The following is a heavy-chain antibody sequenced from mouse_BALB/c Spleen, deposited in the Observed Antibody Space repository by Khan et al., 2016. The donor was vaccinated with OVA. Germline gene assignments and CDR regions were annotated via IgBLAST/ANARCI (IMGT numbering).Heavy chain of an antibody. J-gene: IGHJ3*01. D-gene: IGHD3-1*01. V-gene: IGHV14-1*02. Sequence: VQLQQPGTELVRPGALVKLSCKASGFNIKDYYIHWVKQRPEQGLEWIGWIDPANVNTIYDPKFQGKASITADKSSNTAYLQLSSLASEDTAVYYYARSGYEAWFAYWGQGTLVTVSA. CDR3: ARSGYEAWFAY. CDR1: GFNIKDYY. CDR2: IDPANVNT.